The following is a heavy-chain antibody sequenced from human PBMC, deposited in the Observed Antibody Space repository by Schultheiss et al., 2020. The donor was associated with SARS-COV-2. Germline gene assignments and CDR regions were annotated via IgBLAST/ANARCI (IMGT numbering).Heavy chain of an antibody. V-gene: IGHV4-59*01. CDR2: IYYSGST. CDR1: GGSISSYY. Sequence: SETLSLTCTVSGGSISSYYWSWIRQPPGKGLEWIGYIYYSGSTNYNPSLKSRVTISVDKSKNQFSLKLSSVTAADTAVYYCARGTGGGMDVWGQGTTVTVSS. CDR3: ARGTGGGMDV. D-gene: IGHD3-16*01. J-gene: IGHJ6*02.